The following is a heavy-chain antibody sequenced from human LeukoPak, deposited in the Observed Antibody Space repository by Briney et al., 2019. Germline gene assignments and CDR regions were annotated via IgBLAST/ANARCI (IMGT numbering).Heavy chain of an antibody. D-gene: IGHD3-10*01. CDR1: GDSVSSNSAA. CDR3: ARSTIIRGVSFDF. V-gene: IGHV6-1*01. CDR2: TYYRSKWYN. Sequence: SQTLSLTCAISGDSVSSNSAAWNWIRQSPSRGLEWLGRTYYRSKWYNEYAVSVKSRMTINPDTSKNQFSLQVNSVTPEDTAVYYRARSTIIRGVSFDFWGQGTLVTVSS. J-gene: IGHJ4*02.